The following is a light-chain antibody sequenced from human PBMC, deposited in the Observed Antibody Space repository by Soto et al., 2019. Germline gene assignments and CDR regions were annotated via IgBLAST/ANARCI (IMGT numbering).Light chain of an antibody. CDR2: GTS. J-gene: IGKJ4*01. CDR1: QSVSSN. Sequence: EILMTQSPATISVSRGEIASLSCRASQSVSSNLAWYQQKPGQAPRLLIYGTSTRATGIPDRFSGSGSGTEFTLTISSLQSEDFAVYYCQQYNNWPLTFGGGTKVDIK. CDR3: QQYNNWPLT. V-gene: IGKV3D-15*01.